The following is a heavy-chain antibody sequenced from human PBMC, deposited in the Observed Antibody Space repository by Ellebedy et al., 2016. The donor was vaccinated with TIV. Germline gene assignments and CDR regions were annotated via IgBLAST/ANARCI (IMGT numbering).Heavy chain of an antibody. CDR1: GFTFSSYA. CDR2: ISGSGGST. J-gene: IGHJ4*02. CDR3: AKEVGATVYYYFDY. V-gene: IGHV3-23*01. Sequence: GESLKISXAASGFTFSSYAMSWVRQAPGKGLEWVSAISGSGGSTYYADSVKGRFTISRDNSKNTLYLQMNSLRAEDTAVYYCAKEVGATVYYYFDYWGQGTLVTVSS. D-gene: IGHD1-26*01.